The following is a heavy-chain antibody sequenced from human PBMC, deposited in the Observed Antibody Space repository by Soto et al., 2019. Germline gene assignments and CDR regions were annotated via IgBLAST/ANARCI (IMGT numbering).Heavy chain of an antibody. D-gene: IGHD2-2*01. CDR2: INAGNGNT. CDR3: ARDVVVPAASLNWFDP. Sequence: ASVKVSCKASGYTFTSYAMHWVRQAPGQRLEWMGWINAGNGNTKYSQKFQGRVTITRDTSASTAYMELSSLRSEDTAVYYCARDVVVPAASLNWFDPWGQGTLVTVSS. J-gene: IGHJ5*02. V-gene: IGHV1-3*01. CDR1: GYTFTSYA.